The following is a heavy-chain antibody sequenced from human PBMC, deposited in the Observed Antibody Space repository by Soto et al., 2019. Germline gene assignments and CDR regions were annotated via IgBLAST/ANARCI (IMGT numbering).Heavy chain of an antibody. CDR2: ISAYNGNT. J-gene: IGHJ6*02. Sequence: ASVKVSCKASGYTFTSCGISWVRQAPGQGLERMGWISAYNGNTNYAQKLQGRVTMTTDTSTSTAYMELRSLRSDDTAVYYCARRSAVFDYYYYYDMDVWCQGDTVTVSS. V-gene: IGHV1-18*01. CDR1: GYTFTSCG. CDR3: ARRSAVFDYYYYYDMDV.